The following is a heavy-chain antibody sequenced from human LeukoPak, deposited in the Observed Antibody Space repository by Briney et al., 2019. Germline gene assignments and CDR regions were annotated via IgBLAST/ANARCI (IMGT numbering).Heavy chain of an antibody. CDR2: ISSSGSTI. CDR3: ARDGSSWTYYFDY. Sequence: GGSLRLSCAASGFTFSCYEMNWVRQAPGKGLEWVSYISSSGSTIYYADSVKGRFTISRDNAKNSLYLQMNSLRAEDTAVYYCARDGSSWTYYFDYWGQGTLVTVSS. J-gene: IGHJ4*02. D-gene: IGHD6-13*01. CDR1: GFTFSCYE. V-gene: IGHV3-48*03.